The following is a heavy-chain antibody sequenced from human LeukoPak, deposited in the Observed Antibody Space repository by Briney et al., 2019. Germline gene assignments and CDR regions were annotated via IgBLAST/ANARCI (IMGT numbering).Heavy chain of an antibody. CDR1: GFTFSSYW. D-gene: IGHD2-21*01. CDR2: IKQDGSEK. J-gene: IGHJ6*02. V-gene: IGHV3-7*01. Sequence: PGGSLRLSCAASGFTFSSYWMSWVRQAPGKGLEWVANIKQDGSEKYYVDSVKGRFTISRDNAKNSLYLQMNSLRAEDTAVYYCARDLVVEAAYSLYYYYGMDVWGQGTTVTVSS. CDR3: ARDLVVEAAYSLYYYYGMDV.